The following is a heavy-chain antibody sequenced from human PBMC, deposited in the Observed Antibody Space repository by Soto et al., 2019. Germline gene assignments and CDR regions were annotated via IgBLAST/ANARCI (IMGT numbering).Heavy chain of an antibody. CDR1: GDSITSTSYY. CDR2: IHYSGST. V-gene: IGHV4-39*01. D-gene: IGHD6-13*01. Sequence: SETLSLTCTVSGDSITSTSYYWGWIRQPSGKGREWNGRIHYSGSTYYNPSPRSRVTSSVDTSKSQFTLKVSSVTAADTAVYYCARRPFSSTWPSYLGYWGEGTLVPVSS. J-gene: IGHJ4*02. CDR3: ARRPFSSTWPSYLGY.